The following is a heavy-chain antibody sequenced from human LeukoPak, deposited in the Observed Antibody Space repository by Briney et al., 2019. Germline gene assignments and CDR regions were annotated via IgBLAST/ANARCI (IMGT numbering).Heavy chain of an antibody. D-gene: IGHD6-13*01. CDR1: GFTFSSYA. CDR2: ISSSGSTI. CDR3: ARDRDTGGYSI. Sequence: GRSLRLSCAASGFTFSSYAMHWVRQAPGKGLEWVSYISSSGSTIYYADSVKGRFTISRDNAKNSLYLQMNSLRAEDTAVYYCARDRDTGGYSIWGQGTMVTVSS. J-gene: IGHJ3*02. V-gene: IGHV3-48*04.